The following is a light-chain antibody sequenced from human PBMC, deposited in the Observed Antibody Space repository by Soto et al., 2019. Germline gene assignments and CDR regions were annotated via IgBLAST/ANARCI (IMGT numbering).Light chain of an antibody. Sequence: EIVLTQSPGTLSLSPGERATLSCRASQSVSSSYLAWYQQNPGQAPRLLIYGASTRATGIPDRFSGSGSGTDFTLTISRLDPEDFAVYYCRQYGRSLGFAVGGGTKVDIK. CDR3: RQYGRSLGFA. J-gene: IGKJ4*01. CDR1: QSVSSSY. CDR2: GAS. V-gene: IGKV3-20*01.